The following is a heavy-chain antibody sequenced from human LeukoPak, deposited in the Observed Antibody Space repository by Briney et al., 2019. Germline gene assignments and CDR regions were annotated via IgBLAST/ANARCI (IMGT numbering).Heavy chain of an antibody. J-gene: IGHJ4*02. D-gene: IGHD2-8*02. CDR2: IKVDGSEK. CDR1: GFTFSNYA. CDR3: ARGYWYYFDY. Sequence: PGGSLGLSCAASGFTFSNYAMSWVRQAPGKGLEWVANIKVDGSEKYYTDSVKGRFTISRDNAKNSLYLQMNSLRAEDTAVYYCARGYWYYFDYWGQGTLVTVSS. V-gene: IGHV3-7*01.